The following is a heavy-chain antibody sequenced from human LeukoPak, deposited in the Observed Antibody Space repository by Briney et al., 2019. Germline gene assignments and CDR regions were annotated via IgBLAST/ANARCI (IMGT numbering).Heavy chain of an antibody. CDR2: INQDGSEE. J-gene: IGHJ3*02. Sequence: GGSLRLSCAASGFAISSDWMTWVRQVPGKGLEWLANINQDGSEENYVDSVKGRFTMSRDNAKNSLYLQMNSLRAEDTAVYYCARDSSPYDSSVYWDAFDIWAKGQWSPSLQ. D-gene: IGHD3-22*01. V-gene: IGHV3-7*01. CDR3: ARDSSPYDSSVYWDAFDI. CDR1: GFAISSDW.